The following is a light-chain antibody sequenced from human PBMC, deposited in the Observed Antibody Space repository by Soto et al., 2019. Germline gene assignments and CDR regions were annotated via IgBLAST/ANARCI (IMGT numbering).Light chain of an antibody. CDR1: VSVRSD. J-gene: IGKJ5*01. V-gene: IGKV3-15*01. CDR2: GAS. CDR3: QQRQYWPPVT. Sequence: EIVMTQSPDTLSLSPGERATLSCRASVSVRSDLAWYQQKPGQAPRLLIYGASTRAAGVPARFSGSGSGSEFTLTIDTLQSEDFAVYDCQQRQYWPPVTFGQGTRLDIK.